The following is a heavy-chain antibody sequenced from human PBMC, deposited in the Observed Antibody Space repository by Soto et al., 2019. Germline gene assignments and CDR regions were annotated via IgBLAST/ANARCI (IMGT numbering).Heavy chain of an antibody. V-gene: IGHV3-64*01. D-gene: IGHD2-8*01. Sequence: EVQLVESGGGLVQPGGSLRLSCAASGFTFSFYAMHWVRQAPGKGLEYVSAISSNGVATYHANSVKGRFTISRDNSKNTLYLQLGSLRAEDMAVYYCARGGYCTNGVCARPFDLWGQGTLVTVSS. J-gene: IGHJ3*01. CDR3: ARGGYCTNGVCARPFDL. CDR1: GFTFSFYA. CDR2: ISSNGVAT.